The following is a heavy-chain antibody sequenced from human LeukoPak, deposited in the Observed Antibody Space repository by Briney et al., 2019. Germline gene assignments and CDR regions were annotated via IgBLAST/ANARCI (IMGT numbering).Heavy chain of an antibody. CDR1: GGTFSSYA. Sequence: ASVKVSCKASGGTFSSYAISWVRQAPGQGLEWMGGIIPIFGTANYAQKFQGRVTITTDESTSTAYMELSSLRSEDTAVYYCARESSEYCRSVSCYTFDYWGQGTLVTVSS. D-gene: IGHD2-2*02. V-gene: IGHV1-69*05. CDR3: ARESSEYCRSVSCYTFDY. CDR2: IIPIFGTA. J-gene: IGHJ4*02.